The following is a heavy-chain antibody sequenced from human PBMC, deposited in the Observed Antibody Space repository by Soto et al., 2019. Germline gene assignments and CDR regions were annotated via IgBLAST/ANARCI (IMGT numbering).Heavy chain of an antibody. CDR2: IRNTANSYIT. CDR3: ARDARGVAEQASDAFDI. Sequence: EGQLVESGGGLVQPGGSLRLSCAASGFTFRDHYMDWVRQAPVKGLECVGRIRNTANSYITEYAASVKGRFTISRDDSKYSLYLQMNSLKTEDTAVYYCARDARGVAEQASDAFDIWGHGTMVTVSS. J-gene: IGHJ3*02. D-gene: IGHD3-10*01. CDR1: GFTFRDHY. V-gene: IGHV3-72*01.